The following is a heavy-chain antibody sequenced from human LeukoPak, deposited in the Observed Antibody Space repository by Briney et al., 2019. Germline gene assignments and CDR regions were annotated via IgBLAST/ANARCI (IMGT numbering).Heavy chain of an antibody. CDR3: AKDMGYDSSGSYSGFDY. J-gene: IGHJ4*02. V-gene: IGHV3-9*01. D-gene: IGHD3-10*01. Sequence: GGSLRLSCAASGLTFDDYAMHWVRQAPGKGLEWVSGISWNSGSIGYADSVKGRFTISRDNAKNSLYLQMNSLRAEDTALYYCAKDMGYDSSGSYSGFDYWGQGTLVTVSS. CDR2: ISWNSGSI. CDR1: GLTFDDYA.